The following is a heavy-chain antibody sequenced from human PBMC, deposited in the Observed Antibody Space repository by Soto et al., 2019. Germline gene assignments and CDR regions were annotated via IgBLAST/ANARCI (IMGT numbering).Heavy chain of an antibody. D-gene: IGHD2-2*02. Sequence: VQLVESGGGLVQPGGSLRLSCAASGFTFSSYEMNWVRQAPGKGLEWVSYISSSGSTIYYADSVKGRFTITRDNAKNSLYLQMNSLRAEDTAVYYCARGCSSTSCYTDYWGQGTLVTVSS. CDR1: GFTFSSYE. V-gene: IGHV3-48*03. J-gene: IGHJ4*02. CDR3: ARGCSSTSCYTDY. CDR2: ISSSGSTI.